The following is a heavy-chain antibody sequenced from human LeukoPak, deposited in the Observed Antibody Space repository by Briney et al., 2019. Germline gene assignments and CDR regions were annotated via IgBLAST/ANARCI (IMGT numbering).Heavy chain of an antibody. CDR2: ISSSSSYI. J-gene: IGHJ4*02. CDR1: GFTFSSYE. D-gene: IGHD1-26*01. V-gene: IGHV3-21*01. Sequence: GGSLRLSCAASGFTFSSYEMNWVRQAPGKGLEWVSSISSSSSYIYYADSVKGRFTISRDNAKNSLYLQMNSLRAEDTAVYYCARDAVGGGSYWNFDYWGQGTLVTVSS. CDR3: ARDAVGGGSYWNFDY.